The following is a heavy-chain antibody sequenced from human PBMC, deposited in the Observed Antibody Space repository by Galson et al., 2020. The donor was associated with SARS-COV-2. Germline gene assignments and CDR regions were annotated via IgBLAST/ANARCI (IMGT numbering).Heavy chain of an antibody. D-gene: IGHD3-3*01. Sequence: WGSLRLSSAASGLSLRWYAMHWLSQASGKGPEWVAAISYDGSNKYHADSGKGRFTISRDNSKNTLYLQMNSLRAEDTAVYYCASARTPYTYYDFWTDDYWGQGTLVTVSS. J-gene: IGHJ4*02. CDR3: ASARTPYTYYDFWTDDY. CDR1: GLSLRWYA. V-gene: IGHV3-30*04. CDR2: ISYDGSNK.